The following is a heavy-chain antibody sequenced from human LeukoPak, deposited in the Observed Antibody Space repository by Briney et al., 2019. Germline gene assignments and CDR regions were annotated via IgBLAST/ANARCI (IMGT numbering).Heavy chain of an antibody. CDR2: INTNTGNP. J-gene: IGHJ4*02. V-gene: IGHV7-4-1*02. Sequence: ASVKVSCKASGYTFTSYAINWVRQAPGQGLEWMGWINTNTGNPTYAQGFTGRFVFSLDTSVSTAYLQINSLKAEDTAVYYCARTSVFRYFDWLLLTDYWGQGTLVTVPS. CDR3: ARTSVFRYFDWLLLTDY. CDR1: GYTFTSYA. D-gene: IGHD3-9*01.